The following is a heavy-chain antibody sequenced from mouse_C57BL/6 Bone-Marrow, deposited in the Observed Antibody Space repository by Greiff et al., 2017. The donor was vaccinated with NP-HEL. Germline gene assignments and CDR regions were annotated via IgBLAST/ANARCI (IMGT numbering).Heavy chain of an antibody. Sequence: VQLQQSGAELVRPGTSVKVSCKASGYAFTNYLIEWVKQRPGQGLEWIGVINPGSGGTNYNEKFKGKATLTADKSSSTAYMQLSSLTSEDSAVYFCARGLYGSSSWYFDVWGTGTTVTVSS. CDR2: INPGSGGT. J-gene: IGHJ1*03. CDR1: GYAFTNYL. D-gene: IGHD1-1*01. CDR3: ARGLYGSSSWYFDV. V-gene: IGHV1-54*01.